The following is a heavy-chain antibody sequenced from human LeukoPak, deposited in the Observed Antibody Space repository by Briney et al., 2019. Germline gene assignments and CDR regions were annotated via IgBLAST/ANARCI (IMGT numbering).Heavy chain of an antibody. V-gene: IGHV3-23*01. CDR3: AKDHRYFDWPYYFDY. Sequence: AGGSLRLSCAASGFTFSSYAMSWVRQAPGKGLEWVSAISGSGGSTYYADSVKGRFTISRDNSKNTLYLQMNSLRAEDTAVYYCAKDHRYFDWPYYFDYWGQGTLVTVSS. D-gene: IGHD3-9*01. CDR2: ISGSGGST. CDR1: GFTFSSYA. J-gene: IGHJ4*02.